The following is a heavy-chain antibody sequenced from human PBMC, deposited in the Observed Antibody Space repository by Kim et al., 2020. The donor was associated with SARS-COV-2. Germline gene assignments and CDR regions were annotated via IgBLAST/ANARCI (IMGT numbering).Heavy chain of an antibody. Sequence: ADYVKGRFTISRDNSKNTLYLQMNSLRAEDTAVYYCAKTFSARPGSYFDYWGQGTLVTVSS. J-gene: IGHJ4*02. V-gene: IGHV3-23*01. D-gene: IGHD3-10*01. CDR3: AKTFSARPGSYFDY.